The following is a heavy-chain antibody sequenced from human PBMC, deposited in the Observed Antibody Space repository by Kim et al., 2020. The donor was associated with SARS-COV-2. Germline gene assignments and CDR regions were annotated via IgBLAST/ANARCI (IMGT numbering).Heavy chain of an antibody. Sequence: SETLSLTCTVSGGSISGYYCTWVRQPPGKGLEWIGYYNRGPYYNPSLSSRVSMSVDTSKNQFSLILTSVTAADTAVYYCFRGSDSYRETDWGQGNLVTVSS. D-gene: IGHD3-10*01. V-gene: IGHV4-59*03. CDR1: GGSISGYY. J-gene: IGHJ4*02. CDR2: YYNRGP. CDR3: FRGSDSYRETD.